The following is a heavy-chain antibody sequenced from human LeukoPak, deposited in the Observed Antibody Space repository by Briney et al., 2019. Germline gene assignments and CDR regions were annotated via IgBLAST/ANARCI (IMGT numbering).Heavy chain of an antibody. CDR1: GYSISSGYY. CDR2: IYHSGST. CDR3: ARDQSITMIVVVLPDAFDI. D-gene: IGHD3-22*01. V-gene: IGHV4-38-2*02. Sequence: PSETLSLTCTVSGYSISSGYYWGWIRQPPGKGLEWIGSIYHSGSTYYNPSLKSRVTISVDTSKNQFSLKLSSVTAADTAVYYCARDQSITMIVVVLPDAFDIWGQGTMVTVSS. J-gene: IGHJ3*02.